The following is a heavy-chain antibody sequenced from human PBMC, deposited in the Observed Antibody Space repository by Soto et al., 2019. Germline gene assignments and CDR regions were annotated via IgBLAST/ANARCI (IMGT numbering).Heavy chain of an antibody. CDR2: IGWDGSST. J-gene: IGHJ4*02. Sequence: EVQLVGSGGVVVQPGGSLRLSCVASGFMFRDYTMHWVRQPPGKGLEWVTLIGWDGSSTYYADSVKGRFTISRDNNKNSLYLQMIGLTTADTAFYYCAKGLYSSSSPLDYWGQRTLGTVSA. CDR3: AKGLYSSSSPLDY. D-gene: IGHD6-6*01. V-gene: IGHV3-43*01. CDR1: GFMFRDYT.